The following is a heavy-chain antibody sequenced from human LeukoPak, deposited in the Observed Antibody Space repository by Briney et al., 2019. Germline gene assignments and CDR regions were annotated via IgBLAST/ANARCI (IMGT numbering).Heavy chain of an antibody. J-gene: IGHJ5*02. V-gene: IGHV4-59*08. D-gene: IGHD4-23*01. CDR3: ARRAVVTPYNWFDP. Sequence: SETLSLTCTVSGGSISSSYWSWIRQPPGKGLEWIGYIYYSGSTNYNPSLKSRVTISVDTSKNQFSLKLSSVTAADTAVYYCARRAVVTPYNWFDPWGQGTLVTVSS. CDR1: GGSISSSY. CDR2: IYYSGST.